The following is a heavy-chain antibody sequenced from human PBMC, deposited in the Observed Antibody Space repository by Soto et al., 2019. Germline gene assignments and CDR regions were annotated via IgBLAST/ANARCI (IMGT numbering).Heavy chain of an antibody. Sequence: GGSLRLSCAASGFTFSSYAMHWVRQAPGKGLEWVAVISYDGSNKYYADSVKGRFTISRDNSKNTLYLQMNSLRAEDTAVYYCARAYGDYRGVFDYWGQGTLVTAPQ. J-gene: IGHJ4*02. V-gene: IGHV3-30-3*01. CDR3: ARAYGDYRGVFDY. CDR2: ISYDGSNK. CDR1: GFTFSSYA. D-gene: IGHD4-17*01.